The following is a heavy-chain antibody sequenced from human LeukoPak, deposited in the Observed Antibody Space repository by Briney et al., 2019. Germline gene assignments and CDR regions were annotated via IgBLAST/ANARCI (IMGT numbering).Heavy chain of an antibody. CDR3: ARTYDSSGYYYDGIDY. CDR1: GYTFTDYY. V-gene: IGHV3-30*03. CDR2: ISYDGSNK. D-gene: IGHD3-22*01. J-gene: IGHJ4*02. Sequence: SCKASGYTFTDYYMHWVRQAPGKGLEWVAVISYDGSNKYYADSVKGRFTISRDNSKNTLYLQMNSLRAEDTAVYYCARTYDSSGYYYDGIDYWGQGTLVTVSS.